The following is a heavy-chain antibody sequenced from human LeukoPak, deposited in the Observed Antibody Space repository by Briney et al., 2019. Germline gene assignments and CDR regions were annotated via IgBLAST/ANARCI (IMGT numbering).Heavy chain of an antibody. D-gene: IGHD6-13*01. V-gene: IGHV3-30*04. CDR1: GFTFSSYA. CDR3: ARDSSSWYSEFDY. Sequence: PGVSLRLSCAASGFTFSSYAMHWVRQAPGKGLEWVAVISYDGSNKYYADSVKGRFTISRDNSKNTLYLQMNSLRAEDTAVYYCARDSSSWYSEFDYWGQGTLVTVSS. J-gene: IGHJ4*02. CDR2: ISYDGSNK.